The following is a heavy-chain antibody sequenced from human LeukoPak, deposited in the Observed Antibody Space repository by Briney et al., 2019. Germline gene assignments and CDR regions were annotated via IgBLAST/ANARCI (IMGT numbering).Heavy chain of an antibody. CDR1: GYSISSGYY. CDR2: IYHSGST. CDR3: ARGLPQDGSSWPRYYYYYMDV. Sequence: SETLSLTCTVSGYSISSGYYWGWIRQPPGKGLEWIGSIYHSGSTYYNPSLKSRVTISVDTSKNQFSLKLSSVTAADTAVYYCARGLPQDGSSWPRYYYYYMDVWGKGTTVTVSS. V-gene: IGHV4-38-2*02. J-gene: IGHJ6*03. D-gene: IGHD6-13*01.